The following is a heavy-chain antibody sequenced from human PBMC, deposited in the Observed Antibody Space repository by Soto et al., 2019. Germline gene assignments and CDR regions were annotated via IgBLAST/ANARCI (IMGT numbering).Heavy chain of an antibody. V-gene: IGHV3-21*01. CDR2: ISSSSSYI. J-gene: IGHJ6*02. CDR3: ARGIIESGEQLVRPDYYYYYGMDV. Sequence: EVQLVESGGGLVKPGGSPRLSCAASGFTFSSYSMNWVRQAPGKGLEWVSSISSSSSYIYYADSVKGRFTISRDNAKNSLYLQMNSLRAEDTAVYYCARGIIESGEQLVRPDYYYYYGMDVWGQGTTVTVSS. D-gene: IGHD6-6*01. CDR1: GFTFSSYS.